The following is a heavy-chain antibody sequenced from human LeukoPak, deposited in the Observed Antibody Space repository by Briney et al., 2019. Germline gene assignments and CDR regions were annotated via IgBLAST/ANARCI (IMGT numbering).Heavy chain of an antibody. CDR3: AKEQITDLTTVTTSDY. V-gene: IGHV3-23*01. CDR2: ISGSGGST. Sequence: PGGSLRLSCAASGFTFSSYAMSWVRRAPGKGLEWVSAISGSGGSTYYADSVKGRFTISRDNSKNTLYLQMNSLRAEDTAVYYCAKEQITDLTTVTTSDYWGQGTLVTVSS. D-gene: IGHD4-17*01. J-gene: IGHJ4*02. CDR1: GFTFSSYA.